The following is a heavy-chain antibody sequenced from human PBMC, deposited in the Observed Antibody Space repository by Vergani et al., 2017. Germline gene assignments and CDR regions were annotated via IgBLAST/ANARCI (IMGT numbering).Heavy chain of an antibody. CDR1: GYTFSNYY. V-gene: IGHV1-46*03. CDR3: ARGDYGMLTGYRY. J-gene: IGHJ4*02. CDR2: INPSGGHT. D-gene: IGHD3-9*01. Sequence: QVQVVQSGAAVKKSGASVKVSCKTSGYTFSNYYMHWVRQAPGQGLEWMGIINPSGGHTNYAQKFHGRVTMTRDTSTSTGYMELSSLRSEDTAIYYCARGDYGMLTGYRYWGQGTLVTVSA.